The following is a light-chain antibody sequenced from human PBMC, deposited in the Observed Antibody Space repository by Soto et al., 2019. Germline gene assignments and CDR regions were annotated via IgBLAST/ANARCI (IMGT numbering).Light chain of an antibody. J-gene: IGKJ2*03. CDR2: KAS. Sequence: DVQMTQSPSTLSASVGDRVTITCRASQSISSWLAWYQQKPGKAPNLLIYKASTLGSGVPSRFSGGGSATEFTLTISSLQPDDFAPYYCQQHSSSSPYSFGQGTKLEI. CDR3: QQHSSSSPYS. CDR1: QSISSW. V-gene: IGKV1-5*03.